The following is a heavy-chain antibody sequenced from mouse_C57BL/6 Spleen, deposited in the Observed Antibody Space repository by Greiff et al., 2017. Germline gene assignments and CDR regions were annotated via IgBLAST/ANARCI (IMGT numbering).Heavy chain of an antibody. D-gene: IGHD2-5*01. Sequence: QVHVKQSGAELVRPGTSVKVSCKASGYAFTNYLIEWVKQRPGQGLEWIGVINPGSGGTNYNEKFKGKATLTADKSSSTAYMQLSSLTSEDSAVYFCARSGSIVTTRYFDYWGQGTTLTVSS. J-gene: IGHJ2*01. CDR1: GYAFTNYL. V-gene: IGHV1-54*01. CDR2: INPGSGGT. CDR3: ARSGSIVTTRYFDY.